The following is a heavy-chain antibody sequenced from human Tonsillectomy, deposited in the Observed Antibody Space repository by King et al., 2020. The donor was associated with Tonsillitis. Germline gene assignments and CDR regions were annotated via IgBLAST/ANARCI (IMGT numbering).Heavy chain of an antibody. J-gene: IGHJ6*02. V-gene: IGHV3-7*01. CDR2: INQDGSEK. CDR1: GFTFSRYW. Sequence: VQLVESGGGLVQPGGSLRLSCAASGFTFSRYWMSWVRQAPGKGLEWVANINQDGSEKYYVDSVKGRFTISRDNAKNAVHLQMNSLRAEDTAVYSCARDCSSTSCYLAMDVWGQGTTVTVSS. CDR3: ARDCSSTSCYLAMDV. D-gene: IGHD2-2*01.